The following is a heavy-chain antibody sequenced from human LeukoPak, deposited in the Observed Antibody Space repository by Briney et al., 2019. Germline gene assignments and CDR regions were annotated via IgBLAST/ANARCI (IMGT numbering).Heavy chain of an antibody. CDR1: GYTFTSYY. CDR3: ARDPYYYGSGSLSLFDY. D-gene: IGHD3-10*01. CDR2: INPSGGST. Sequence: VASVKVSCKASGYTFTSYYMHWVRQAPGQGPEWMGIINPSGGSTSYAQKFQGRVTMTRDMSTSTVYMELSSLRSEDTAVYYCARDPYYYGSGSLSLFDYWGQGTLVTVSS. V-gene: IGHV1-46*01. J-gene: IGHJ4*02.